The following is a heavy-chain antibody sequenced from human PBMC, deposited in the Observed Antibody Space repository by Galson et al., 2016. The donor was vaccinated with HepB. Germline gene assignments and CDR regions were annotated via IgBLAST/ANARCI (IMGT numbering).Heavy chain of an antibody. V-gene: IGHV3-48*02. Sequence: SLRLSCAVSGFTFSSYSMDWVRQAPGKGLEWVSYITSSSSTIYYADSVKGRFTISRDNAKNSLYLQMNSLRDEDTAAYYCARESYYGGNSLDQYYFDYWGQGTLVTVSS. J-gene: IGHJ4*02. D-gene: IGHD4-23*01. CDR3: ARESYYGGNSLDQYYFDY. CDR2: ITSSSSTI. CDR1: GFTFSSYS.